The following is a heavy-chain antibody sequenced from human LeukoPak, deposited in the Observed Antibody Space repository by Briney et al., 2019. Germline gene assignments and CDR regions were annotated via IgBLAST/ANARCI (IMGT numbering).Heavy chain of an antibody. Sequence: SQTLSLTCAISGDSVSSNSAVWNWIRQSPSRGLEWLGRTYYRSKWYNNYPLSVKSRITINPDTSKNQFSLQLNSVTPEDTALYYCARGNWGFHYWGQGTLVTVSS. CDR3: ARGNWGFHY. CDR2: TYYRSKWYN. V-gene: IGHV6-1*01. J-gene: IGHJ4*02. D-gene: IGHD7-27*01. CDR1: GDSVSSNSAV.